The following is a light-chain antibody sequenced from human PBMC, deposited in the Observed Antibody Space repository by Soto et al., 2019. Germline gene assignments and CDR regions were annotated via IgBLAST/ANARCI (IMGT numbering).Light chain of an antibody. CDR2: EGT. CDR1: SSDVGSYNL. J-gene: IGLJ1*01. Sequence: SALTQPASVSGSPGQSITISCTGTSSDVGSYNLVSWYQQHPGKAPKLMIYEGTKRPSGVSDRFSGSRSGNTASLTISGLQAEDEADYYCCSYASSSTYVFGTGTKVTVL. CDR3: CSYASSSTYV. V-gene: IGLV2-23*01.